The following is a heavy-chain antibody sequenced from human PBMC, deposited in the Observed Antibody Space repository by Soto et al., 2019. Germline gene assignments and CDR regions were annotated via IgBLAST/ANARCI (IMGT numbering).Heavy chain of an antibody. CDR2: IYYSGST. Sequence: QVQLQESGPGLVKPSQTLSLTCTVSGGSISSGGYYWSWIRQHPGKGLEWIGYIYYSGSTYYNPSLKGRVTIXADPSXXQFSLKLSSVTAADTAVYYCAREIPAATRYNWFDPWGQGTLVTVSS. J-gene: IGHJ5*02. CDR1: GGSISSGGYY. CDR3: AREIPAATRYNWFDP. V-gene: IGHV4-31*03. D-gene: IGHD2-2*01.